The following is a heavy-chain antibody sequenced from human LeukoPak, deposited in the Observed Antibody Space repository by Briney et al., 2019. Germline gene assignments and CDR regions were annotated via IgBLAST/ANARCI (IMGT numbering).Heavy chain of an antibody. CDR1: GGSISSGGYS. Sequence: PSETLSLTCAVSGGSISSGGYSWSWIRQHPGKGLEWIGYIYYSGSTYYNPSLKSRVTISVDTSKNQFSLKLSSVTAADTAVYYCARQNNYIAAAFDYWGQGTLVTVSS. J-gene: IGHJ4*02. V-gene: IGHV4-31*11. CDR2: IYYSGST. CDR3: ARQNNYIAAAFDY. D-gene: IGHD6-13*01.